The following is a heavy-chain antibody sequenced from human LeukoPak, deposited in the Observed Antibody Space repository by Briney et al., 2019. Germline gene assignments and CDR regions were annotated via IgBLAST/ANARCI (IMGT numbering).Heavy chain of an antibody. D-gene: IGHD2-15*01. J-gene: IGHJ4*02. V-gene: IGHV4-34*01. CDR1: GGSFSGYF. CDR2: INHSGST. Sequence: SETLSLTCAVYGGSFSGYFWSWIRQPPGKGLEWIGEINHSGSTNYNPSLKSRVTISVDTSKNQFSLKLSSVTAADTAVYYCARGAAPDYWGQGTLVTVSS. CDR3: ARGAAPDY.